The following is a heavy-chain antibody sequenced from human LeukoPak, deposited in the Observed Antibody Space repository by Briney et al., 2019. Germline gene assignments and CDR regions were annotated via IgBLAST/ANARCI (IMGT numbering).Heavy chain of an antibody. CDR3: ARVGAAAVYYFDY. Sequence: GSLRLSCAVSGFTFSSYWMSWVRQAPGKGLEGVANIKQDGSEKYYVDSVKGRFTISRDNAKNSLYLQMNSLRAEDTAVYYCARVGAAAVYYFDYWGQGTLVTVSS. CDR1: GFTFSSYW. D-gene: IGHD6-13*01. CDR2: IKQDGSEK. V-gene: IGHV3-7*01. J-gene: IGHJ4*02.